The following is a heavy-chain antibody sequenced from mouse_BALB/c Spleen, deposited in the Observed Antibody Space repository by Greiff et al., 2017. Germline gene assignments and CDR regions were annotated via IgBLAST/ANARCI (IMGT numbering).Heavy chain of an antibody. V-gene: IGHV5-6-3*01. CDR3: ARELRGYFDV. CDR1: GFTFSSYG. CDR2: INSNGGST. J-gene: IGHJ1*01. Sequence: EVQVVESGGGLVQPGGSLKLSCAASGFTFSSYGMSWVRQTPDKRLELVATINSNGGSTYYPDSVKGRFTISRDNAKNTLYLQMSSLKSEDTAMYYCARELRGYFDVWGAGTTVTVSS. D-gene: IGHD1-1*01.